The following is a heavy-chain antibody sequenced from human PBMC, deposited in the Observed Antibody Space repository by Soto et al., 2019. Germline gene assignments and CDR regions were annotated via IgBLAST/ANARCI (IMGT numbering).Heavy chain of an antibody. J-gene: IGHJ6*03. CDR3: TRLDYYYYYMDV. CDR1: GFTFSGSA. Sequence: EVQLVESGGGLVQPGGSLKLSCAASGFTFSGSAMHWVRQASGKGLEWVGRIRSKANSYATAYAASVKGRFTISRDDLKNTAYLQMNSLKTEDTAVYYCTRLDYYYYYMDVWGKGTTVTVSS. CDR2: IRSKANSYAT. V-gene: IGHV3-73*01.